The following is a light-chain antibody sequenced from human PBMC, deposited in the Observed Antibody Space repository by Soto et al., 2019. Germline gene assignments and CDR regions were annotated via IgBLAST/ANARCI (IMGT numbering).Light chain of an antibody. CDR1: QSLLFSSNNKTY. CDR3: QQYYSDFFT. CDR2: WAS. V-gene: IGKV4-1*01. J-gene: IGKJ2*01. Sequence: DIVMTQSPDSLAVSLGERATISCKSSQSLLFSSNNKTYLTCYQHRPGQSPKMLIFWASARESGVPERFSGSGSETDFTLTISGLQPEDAAVYYCQQYYSDFFTFGQGTRLEIK.